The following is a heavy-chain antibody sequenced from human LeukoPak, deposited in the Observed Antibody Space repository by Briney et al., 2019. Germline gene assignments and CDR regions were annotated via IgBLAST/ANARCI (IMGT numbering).Heavy chain of an antibody. CDR2: ISVNNGGT. J-gene: IGHJ1*01. V-gene: IGHV1-18*01. CDR3: ATATQPRGYFLH. D-gene: IGHD2-2*01. CDR1: GYTFTTYS. Sequence: GATVNVSCKSSGYTFTTYSLAWVRQAPGQSLEWMGWISVNNGGTNYAQSFQDRVTLTRDTSTNTAYLELRSLRSDDTAIIYCATATQPRGYFLHWGQGTLVTVSS.